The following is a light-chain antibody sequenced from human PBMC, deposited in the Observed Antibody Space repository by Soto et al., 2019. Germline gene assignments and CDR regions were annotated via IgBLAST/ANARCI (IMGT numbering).Light chain of an antibody. CDR2: KAS. CDR1: QSISNW. Sequence: DIQMTQSPSTLSASVGDTVTITCRASQSISNWLAWYQQKPGQAPKLLIHKASTLESGVPSRFSGSGSGTESPLAISSLRPDDFATFYCQQYDRFPYTFGQGTKLEIK. CDR3: QQYDRFPYT. J-gene: IGKJ2*01. V-gene: IGKV1-5*03.